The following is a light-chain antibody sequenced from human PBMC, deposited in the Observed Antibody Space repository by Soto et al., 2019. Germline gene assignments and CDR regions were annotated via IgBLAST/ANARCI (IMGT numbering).Light chain of an antibody. Sequence: EIVWTQSPGTLSLYPGERATLSCKASQSVSSNFLAWYQRKPGQAPRLLIYGASYRATDIPYRFSGSGSVTDFTLTITRLDTEDFAVYYCEQYGTSPPTFGQGTKVEI. CDR3: EQYGTSPPT. J-gene: IGKJ1*01. CDR1: QSVSSNF. V-gene: IGKV3-20*01. CDR2: GAS.